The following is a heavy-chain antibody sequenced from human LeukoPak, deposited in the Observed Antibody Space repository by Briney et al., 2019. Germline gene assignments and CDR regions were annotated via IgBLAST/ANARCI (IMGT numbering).Heavy chain of an antibody. CDR3: ARLYCSSTSCYGTMFRAFDP. V-gene: IGHV4-34*01. CDR2: INHSGST. J-gene: IGHJ5*02. Sequence: SETLSLTCAVYGGSFSGYYWSWIRQPPGKGLEWIGAINHSGSTNYNPSLKSRVTISVDTSKNQFSLKLSSVTAADTAVYYCARLYCSSTSCYGTMFRAFDPWGQGTLVTVSS. CDR1: GGSFSGYY. D-gene: IGHD2-2*01.